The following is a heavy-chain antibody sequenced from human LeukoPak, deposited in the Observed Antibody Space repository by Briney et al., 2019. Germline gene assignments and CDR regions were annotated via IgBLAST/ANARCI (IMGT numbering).Heavy chain of an antibody. CDR3: ARDNSMRYYYDSSGPDAFDI. V-gene: IGHV1-46*01. J-gene: IGHJ3*02. CDR1: GYTFTGYY. D-gene: IGHD3-22*01. Sequence: ASVKVSCKASGYTFTGYYMHWVRQAPGQGLEWMGIINPSGGSTSYAQKFQGRVTMTRDMSTSTVYMELSSLRSEDTAVYYCARDNSMRYYYDSSGPDAFDIWGQGTMVTVSS. CDR2: INPSGGST.